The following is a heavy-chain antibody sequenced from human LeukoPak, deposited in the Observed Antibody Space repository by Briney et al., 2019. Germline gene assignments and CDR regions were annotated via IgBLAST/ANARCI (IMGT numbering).Heavy chain of an antibody. CDR1: GFTFSIYG. J-gene: IGHJ4*02. CDR3: AKDESLYDILTGPSLFDY. Sequence: GGSLRLSCAASGFTFSIYGMHWVRQAPGQGREWVAFIRYDGSNKYYADSVKGRFTISRDNSKNTLYLKMNTLRAEDTAVYYCAKDESLYDILTGPSLFDYWGQGTLVTVSS. D-gene: IGHD3-9*01. V-gene: IGHV3-30*02. CDR2: IRYDGSNK.